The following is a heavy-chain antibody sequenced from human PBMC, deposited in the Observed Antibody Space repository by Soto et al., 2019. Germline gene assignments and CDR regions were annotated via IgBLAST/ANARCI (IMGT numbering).Heavy chain of an antibody. Sequence: PGESLKLSCTGSGYSFASHWVAWVRQMPEKGLEWVGTIYPGDSDTKYSSAFRGHFTISADTSASTAYLQWRSLEATDSAIYYCARYSGSYWHYLDFWGQGTLVTVSS. CDR1: GYSFASHW. D-gene: IGHD1-26*01. CDR3: ARYSGSYWHYLDF. CDR2: IYPGDSDT. V-gene: IGHV5-51*01. J-gene: IGHJ4*02.